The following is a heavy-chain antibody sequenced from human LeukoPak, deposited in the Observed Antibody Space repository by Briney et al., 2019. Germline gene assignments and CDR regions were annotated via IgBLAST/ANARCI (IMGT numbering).Heavy chain of an antibody. Sequence: AESLSLICTVYGGSVSSECCRSVRQPGGKGLGWIGYIYLSGSTNYNPALKSRVTISVATSKNQFSLKLSSVTAADTAVYYCARYIAAAGPAYYYYYYMAVWGKGTTVTVSS. CDR3: ARYIAAAGPAYYYYYYMAV. V-gene: IGHV4-59*02. J-gene: IGHJ6*03. CDR1: GGSVSSEC. D-gene: IGHD6-13*01. CDR2: IYLSGST.